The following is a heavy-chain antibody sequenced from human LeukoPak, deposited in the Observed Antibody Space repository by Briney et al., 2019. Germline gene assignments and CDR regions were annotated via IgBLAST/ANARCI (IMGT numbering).Heavy chain of an antibody. Sequence: GGSLRLSCAASGFTFSSYWMDWVRQAPGKGLEWVANIKQDGSEKYYGDSVKGRFTISRDNAKNSLYLQMNSLRAEDTAVYYCARAPQITMVRGVIFRDYMDVWGKGTTVTVSS. CDR2: IKQDGSEK. D-gene: IGHD3-10*01. V-gene: IGHV3-7*01. J-gene: IGHJ6*03. CDR1: GFTFSSYW. CDR3: ARAPQITMVRGVIFRDYMDV.